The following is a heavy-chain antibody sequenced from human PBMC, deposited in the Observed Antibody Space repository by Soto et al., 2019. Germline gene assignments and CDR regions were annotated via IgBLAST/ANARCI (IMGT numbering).Heavy chain of an antibody. CDR3: AREGGSSY. CDR2: ISSSSSYI. J-gene: IGHJ4*02. D-gene: IGHD3-16*01. Sequence: XRLSGAASGFTFSSYSMNWVRQAPGKGLEWVSSISSSSSYIYYADSVKGRFTISRDNAKNSLNLQMNSLRAEDTAGYYCAREGGSSYWGXGTLVTVS. CDR1: GFTFSSYS. V-gene: IGHV3-21*01.